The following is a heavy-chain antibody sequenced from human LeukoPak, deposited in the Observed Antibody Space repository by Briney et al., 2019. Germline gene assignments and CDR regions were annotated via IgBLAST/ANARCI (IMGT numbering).Heavy chain of an antibody. J-gene: IGHJ4*02. D-gene: IGHD6-19*01. CDR2: ISSSGRTI. V-gene: IGHV3-48*03. CDR1: GFTSSSYE. CDR3: ARGYSSGWYGSF. Sequence: GVSLRLSCAASGFTSSSYEMNWVRQAPGKGLEWVSYISSSGRTIYYADSVKGRFTISRDNAKNSLYLQMNSLRAEDTAVYYCARGYSSGWYGSFWGQGTLVTVSS.